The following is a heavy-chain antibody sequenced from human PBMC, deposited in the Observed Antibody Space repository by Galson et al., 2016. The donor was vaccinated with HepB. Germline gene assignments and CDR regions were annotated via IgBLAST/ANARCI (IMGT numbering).Heavy chain of an antibody. CDR3: ARLRYTRGFDY. Sequence: SLRLSCAASGFTFGDYAMSWFRQAPGKGLEWVGFIRSKTYGGTTEYAASVKGRFTISRDDSKSIAYLQMNSLKTEDTAVYYCARLRYTRGFDYWGQGTLVTVSS. CDR2: IRSKTYGGTT. D-gene: IGHD3-16*02. V-gene: IGHV3-49*03. CDR1: GFTFGDYA. J-gene: IGHJ4*02.